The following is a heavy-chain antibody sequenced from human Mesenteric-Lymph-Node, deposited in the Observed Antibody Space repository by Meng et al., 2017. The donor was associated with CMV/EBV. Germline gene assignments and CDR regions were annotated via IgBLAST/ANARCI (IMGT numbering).Heavy chain of an antibody. V-gene: IGHV1-69*02. Sequence: QVQRVRSGAEVKKPGSSVKVSCKASGGTFSSYTISWVRQAPGQGIEWMGRIIHILGIANYAQKFQGRVTITADKSTSTAYMELISLRSEDKAVYYCAGGIAAAGSRWFDPWGQGTLVTVSS. CDR2: IIHILGIA. CDR1: GGTFSSYT. J-gene: IGHJ5*02. D-gene: IGHD6-13*01. CDR3: AGGIAAAGSRWFDP.